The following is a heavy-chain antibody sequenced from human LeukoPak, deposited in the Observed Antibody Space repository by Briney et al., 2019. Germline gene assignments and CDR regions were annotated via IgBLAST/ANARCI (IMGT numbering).Heavy chain of an antibody. CDR3: ARSNPQIAAAGTGYFDY. D-gene: IGHD6-13*01. CDR1: GYTFTSYY. V-gene: IGHV1-46*01. Sequence: ASVKVSCKASGYTFTSYYMHWVRQAPGQGLEWMGIINPSGGSTSYAQKFQGRVTMTRDMSTSTVYMELSSLRSEHTAVYYCARSNPQIAAAGTGYFDYWGQGTLVTVSS. J-gene: IGHJ4*02. CDR2: INPSGGST.